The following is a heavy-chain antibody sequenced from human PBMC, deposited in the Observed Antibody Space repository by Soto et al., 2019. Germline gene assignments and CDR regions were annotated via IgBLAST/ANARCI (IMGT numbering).Heavy chain of an antibody. J-gene: IGHJ6*02. CDR2: ISGSGGST. Sequence: PGRSLRLSCAASGFTFSSYAMSWVRQAPGKGLEWVSAISGSGGSTYYADSVKGRFTISRDNSKNTLYLQMNSLRAEDTAVYYCATAMVQYYYYGMDVWGQGTTVTV. V-gene: IGHV3-23*01. D-gene: IGHD3-10*01. CDR1: GFTFSSYA. CDR3: ATAMVQYYYYGMDV.